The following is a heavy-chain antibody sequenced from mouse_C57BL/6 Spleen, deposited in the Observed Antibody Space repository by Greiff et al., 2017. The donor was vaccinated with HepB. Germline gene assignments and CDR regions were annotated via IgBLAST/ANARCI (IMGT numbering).Heavy chain of an antibody. J-gene: IGHJ4*01. D-gene: IGHD2-3*01. CDR3: ARGGLYDGYYPYAMDY. Sequence: VQLQQPGAELVMPGASVKLSCKASGYTFTSYWMHWVKQRPGQGLEWIGEIDPSDSYTNYNPKFKGKSTLTVDKSSSTAYMQLSGLTSEDSAVYYCARGGLYDGYYPYAMDYWGQGTSVTVSS. CDR2: IDPSDSYT. V-gene: IGHV1-69*01. CDR1: GYTFTSYW.